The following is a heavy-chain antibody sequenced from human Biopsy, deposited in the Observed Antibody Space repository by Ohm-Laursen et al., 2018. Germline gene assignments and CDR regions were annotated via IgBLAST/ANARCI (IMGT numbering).Heavy chain of an antibody. CDR3: ARGEAGVYDALDT. J-gene: IGHJ3*02. CDR2: IYNSGST. D-gene: IGHD5/OR15-5a*01. CDR1: GGSMSSYY. V-gene: IGHV4-59*01. Sequence: GTLSLTCTVSGGSMSSYYWTWIRQPPGKGLEWIGYIYNSGSTNYNPSLKSRVTISVAVDTSKSQFSLRLSSVTAADTAMYYCARGEAGVYDALDTWGQGTMVIVSS.